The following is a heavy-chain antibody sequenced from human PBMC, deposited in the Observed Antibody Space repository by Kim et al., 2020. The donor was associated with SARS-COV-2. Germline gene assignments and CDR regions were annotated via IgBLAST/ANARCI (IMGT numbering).Heavy chain of an antibody. Sequence: TTTDEQKFQGRGTITADESTSTAYMELSSLRSEDTAVYYCARGSGYGDYWGQGTLVTVSS. V-gene: IGHV1-69*01. D-gene: IGHD5-12*01. CDR2: TT. CDR3: ARGSGYGDY. J-gene: IGHJ4*02.